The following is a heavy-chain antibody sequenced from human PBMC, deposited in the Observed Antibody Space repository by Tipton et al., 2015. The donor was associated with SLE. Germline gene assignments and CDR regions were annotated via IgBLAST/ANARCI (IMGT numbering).Heavy chain of an antibody. J-gene: IGHJ6*02. CDR1: GFTFSNYP. CDR2: ISSSGNDNRNDN. CDR3: AGQLSYYYGMDV. Sequence: SLRLSCAASGFTFSNYPMHWVRQAPGKGLEWVAVISSSGNDNRNDNNYADSVRGRFTISRDNSRDGLYLQMNSLRAEDTAVYDCAGQLSYYYGMDVWGQGPTVTVSS. D-gene: IGHD6-13*01. V-gene: IGHV3-30*04.